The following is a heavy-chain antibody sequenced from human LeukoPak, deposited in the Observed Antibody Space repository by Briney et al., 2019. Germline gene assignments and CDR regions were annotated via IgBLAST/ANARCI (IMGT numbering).Heavy chain of an antibody. CDR3: ARDLMGVAYRGAFYY. V-gene: IGHV1-69*01. CDR1: GGTFSSHA. CDR2: IIPIFGTA. D-gene: IGHD6-13*01. J-gene: IGHJ4*02. Sequence: ASVKVSCKASGGTFSSHAISWVRQAPGQGLEWMGGIIPIFGTANYAQKFQGRVTITADESTSTAYMELSSLRSEDTAVYYCARDLMGVAYRGAFYYWGQGTLVTVSS.